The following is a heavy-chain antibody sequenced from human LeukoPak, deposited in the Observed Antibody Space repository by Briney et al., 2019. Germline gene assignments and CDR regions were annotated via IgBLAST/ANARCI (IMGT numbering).Heavy chain of an antibody. CDR3: ARGDRKLWSQTYYFDY. D-gene: IGHD5-18*01. CDR1: GGSISSGGYY. Sequence: SETLSLTCTVSGGSISSGGYYWSWIRQHPGKGLEWIGYIYYSGSTYYNPSLKSRVTISVDTSKNQFSLKLSSVTAADTAVYYCARGDRKLWSQTYYFDYWGQGTLVTVSS. V-gene: IGHV4-31*03. J-gene: IGHJ4*02. CDR2: IYYSGST.